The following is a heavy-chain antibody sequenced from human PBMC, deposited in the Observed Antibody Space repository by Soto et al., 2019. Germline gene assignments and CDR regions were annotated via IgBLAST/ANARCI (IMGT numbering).Heavy chain of an antibody. Sequence: QVLLVQSGAEVKTPGASVKVSCKASGYTFTGYYMHWVRQAPGQGLEWMGWINPNSGGTNYAQKFQDRVTMTRDTSISITYMELIRLSSDDTAVYYCARDASETFRYSYHNDYWGQGTLVTVSS. CDR2: INPNSGGT. J-gene: IGHJ4*02. V-gene: IGHV1-2*02. D-gene: IGHD5-18*01. CDR1: GYTFTGYY. CDR3: ARDASETFRYSYHNDY.